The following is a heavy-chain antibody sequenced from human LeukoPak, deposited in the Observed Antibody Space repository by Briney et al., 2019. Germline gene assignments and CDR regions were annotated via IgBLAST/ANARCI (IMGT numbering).Heavy chain of an antibody. V-gene: IGHV1-8*01. D-gene: IGHD3-10*01. CDR3: ARSITMVRGVTIPYYYYYMDV. Sequence: ASVKVSCKASGYTFTSYDINWARQATGQGLEWMGWMNPNSGNTGYAQKFQGRVTMTRNTSISTAYMELSSLRSEDTAVYYCARSITMVRGVTIPYYYYYMDVWGKGTTVTVSS. CDR2: MNPNSGNT. CDR1: GYTFTSYD. J-gene: IGHJ6*03.